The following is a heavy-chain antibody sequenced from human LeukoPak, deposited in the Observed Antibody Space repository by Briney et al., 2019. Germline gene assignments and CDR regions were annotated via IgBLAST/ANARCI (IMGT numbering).Heavy chain of an antibody. CDR1: GFTFSSYA. V-gene: IGHV3-30*04. D-gene: IGHD3-9*01. CDR2: IQYDGSNK. Sequence: SGGSLRLSCAASGFTFSSYAMSWVRQAPGKGLEWVTFIQYDGSNKYYADSVKGRFTISRDNSKNTLYLQMNSLRAEDTAVYYCARGGYYNILTGFRGRFLGFDYWGQGTLVTVSS. J-gene: IGHJ4*02. CDR3: ARGGYYNILTGFRGRFLGFDY.